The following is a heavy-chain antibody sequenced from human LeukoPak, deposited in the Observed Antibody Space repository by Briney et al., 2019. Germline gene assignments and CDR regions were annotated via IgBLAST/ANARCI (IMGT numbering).Heavy chain of an antibody. V-gene: IGHV4-34*01. CDR1: GGSFSGYY. J-gene: IGHJ5*02. CDR3: AGNTWFDP. CDR2: INHSGST. D-gene: IGHD2/OR15-2a*01. Sequence: SPSETLSLTCAVYGGSFSGYYWSWIRQPPGKGLEWIGEINHSGSTNYNPSLKSRVTISVDTSKNQFSLKLSSVTAADTAVYYCAGNTWFDPWGQGTLVTVSS.